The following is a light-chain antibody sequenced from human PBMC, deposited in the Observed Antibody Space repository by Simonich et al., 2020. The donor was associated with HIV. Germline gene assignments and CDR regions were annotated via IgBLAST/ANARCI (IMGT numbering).Light chain of an antibody. Sequence: DIVMTQSPDSLAVSLGERATINSKSSQSVLYSSNNKNYLAWHQQKQGQPPKLLIYWASTRESGVPDRFSGSGSGTDFTLTISSLQAEDVALYYCQHYYTTPLTFGGGTKVEIK. CDR2: WAS. V-gene: IGKV4-1*01. J-gene: IGKJ4*01. CDR1: QSVLYSSNNKNY. CDR3: QHYYTTPLT.